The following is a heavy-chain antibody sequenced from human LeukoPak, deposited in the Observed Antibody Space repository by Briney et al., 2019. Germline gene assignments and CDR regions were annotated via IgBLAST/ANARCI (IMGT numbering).Heavy chain of an antibody. D-gene: IGHD1-14*01. CDR1: GYTFSNYD. CDR2: MNPNTGNT. CDR3: ARVLPGDH. V-gene: IGHV1-8*01. J-gene: IGHJ4*02. Sequence: GASVKVSCKASGYTFSNYDINWVRQATGQGLEWMGWMNPNTGNTGYAQKFQGRVTMTSDTPISTAYMELSSLTSDDTAVYYCARVLPGDHWGQGTLVTVSS.